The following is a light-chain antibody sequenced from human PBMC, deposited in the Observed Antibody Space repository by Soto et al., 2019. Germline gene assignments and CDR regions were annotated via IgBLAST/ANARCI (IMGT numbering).Light chain of an antibody. Sequence: QHVLTQSPSASASLGASVKLTCTLSSGYSSYAIAWHQQQPEKGPRYLMKLNSDGSHSKGDGIPDRFSGSSSGAERYLTISSLQSEDEADYYRQTWGTDIHVFGTGTKVTVL. V-gene: IGLV4-69*01. CDR2: LNSDGSH. CDR1: SGYSSYA. J-gene: IGLJ1*01. CDR3: QTWGTDIHV.